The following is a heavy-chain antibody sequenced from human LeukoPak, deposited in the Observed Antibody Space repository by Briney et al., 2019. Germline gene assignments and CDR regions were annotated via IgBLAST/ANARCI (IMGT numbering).Heavy chain of an antibody. J-gene: IGHJ6*02. CDR3: ARAVAAGAYYGMDV. V-gene: IGHV4-34*01. Sequence: SETLSLTCAVYGGSFSGYYWGWIRQPPGKGLEWIGEINHSGSTNYNPSLKSRVTISVDTSKNQFSLKLSSVTAADTAVYHCARAVAAGAYYGMDVWGQGTTVTVSS. CDR1: GGSFSGYY. CDR2: INHSGST. D-gene: IGHD6-13*01.